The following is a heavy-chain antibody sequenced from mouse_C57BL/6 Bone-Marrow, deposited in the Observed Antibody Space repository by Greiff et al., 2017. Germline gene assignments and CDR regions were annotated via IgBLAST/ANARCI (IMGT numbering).Heavy chain of an antibody. CDR2: IYPRSGNN. J-gene: IGHJ2*01. V-gene: IGHV1-81*01. CDR1: GYTFTSYG. CDR3: ASYGYYGRGH. Sequence: QVQLQQSGAELARPGASVKLSCKASGYTFTSYGISWVKQRTGQGLEWIGEIYPRSGNNYYNEKFKGKATLTADKSSSTSYMEHRSLTSEDSAVXFCASYGYYGRGHWGQGTTLTVSS. D-gene: IGHD2-3*01.